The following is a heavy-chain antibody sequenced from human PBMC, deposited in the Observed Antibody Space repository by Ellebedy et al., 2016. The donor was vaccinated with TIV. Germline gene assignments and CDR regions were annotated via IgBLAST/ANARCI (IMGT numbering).Heavy chain of an antibody. J-gene: IGHJ4*02. V-gene: IGHV3-9*01. Sequence: GGSLRLSCEASGFRFAGYAMHWVRQVPGKGLEWVSGVTWNSGTLVYADSVKGRFIISRDNAHNSLYLQMNRLRPEDTAFYFCAKDRGRWLLAFDSWGQGILVTVSS. D-gene: IGHD2-15*01. CDR3: AKDRGRWLLAFDS. CDR1: GFRFAGYA. CDR2: VTWNSGTL.